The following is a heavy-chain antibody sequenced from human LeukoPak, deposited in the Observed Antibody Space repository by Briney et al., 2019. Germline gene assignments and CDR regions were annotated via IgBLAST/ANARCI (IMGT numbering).Heavy chain of an antibody. J-gene: IGHJ4*02. CDR3: VWGDYDILTGYLDY. V-gene: IGHV1-69*05. D-gene: IGHD3-9*01. Sequence: SVKVSCKASGCTFISYAISWVRQAPGQGLEWMGGIIPIFGTANYAQKFQGRVTITTDESTSTAYMELSSLRSEDTAVYYCVWGDYDILTGYLDYWGQGTLVTVSS. CDR1: GCTFISYA. CDR2: IIPIFGTA.